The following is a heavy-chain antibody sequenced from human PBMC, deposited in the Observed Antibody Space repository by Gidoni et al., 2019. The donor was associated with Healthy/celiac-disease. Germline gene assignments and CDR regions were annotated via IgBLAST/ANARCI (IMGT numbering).Heavy chain of an antibody. V-gene: IGHV1-8*01. CDR2: MNPNSGNT. CDR1: GYTFTSYD. CDR3: AMGRDCSSTSCRNNWFDP. J-gene: IGHJ5*02. Sequence: QVQLVQSGAEVKKPGASVKVSCKASGYTFTSYDINWVRQATGQGLEWMGWMNPNSGNTGYAQKFQGRVTMTRNTSISTAYMELSSLRSEDTAVYYCAMGRDCSSTSCRNNWFDPWGQGTLVTVSS. D-gene: IGHD2-2*01.